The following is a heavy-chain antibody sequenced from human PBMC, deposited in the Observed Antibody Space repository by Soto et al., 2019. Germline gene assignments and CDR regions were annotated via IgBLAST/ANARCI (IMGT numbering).Heavy chain of an antibody. CDR3: ARDNGIEGSFDP. V-gene: IGHV3-48*02. CDR2: ITSSSSTI. J-gene: IGHJ5*02. CDR1: GFTFSTYS. Sequence: EVQLVESGGGLVQPGGSLRLSCAASGFTFSTYSMNWVRQAPGKGLEWIAYITSSSSTIFYAESVKGRFTISRDNAKNSLYLQMNSLRDEDTCVYYCARDNGIEGSFDPWGQGTLVTVSS.